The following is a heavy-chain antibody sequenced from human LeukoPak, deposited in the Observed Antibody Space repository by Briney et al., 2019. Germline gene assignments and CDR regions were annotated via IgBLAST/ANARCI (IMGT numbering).Heavy chain of an antibody. CDR3: ATWAAPA. CDR2: IYSGGST. D-gene: IGHD6-6*01. V-gene: IGHV3-NL1*01. J-gene: IGHJ5*02. CDR1: GFTFSSFG. Sequence: QPGRSLRLSCAASGFTFSSFGMHWVRQAPGKGLEWVAVIYSGGSTYYADSVKGRFTISRDNSKNTLYLQMNSLRAEDTAVYYCATWAAPAWGQGTLVTVSS.